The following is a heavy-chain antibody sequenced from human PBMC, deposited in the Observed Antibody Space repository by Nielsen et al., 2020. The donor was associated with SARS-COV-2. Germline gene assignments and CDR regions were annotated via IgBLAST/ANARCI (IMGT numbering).Heavy chain of an antibody. CDR1: GGTFSSYA. CDR2: INPNSGGT. V-gene: IGHV1-2*06. J-gene: IGHJ5*02. D-gene: IGHD2-21*01. CDR3: ARGIGSRFDP. Sequence: ASVKVSCKASGGTFSSYAISWVRQAPGQGLEWMGRINPNSGGTNYAQKFQGRVTMTRDTSISTAYMELSRLRSDDTAVYYCARGIGSRFDPWGQGTLVTVSS.